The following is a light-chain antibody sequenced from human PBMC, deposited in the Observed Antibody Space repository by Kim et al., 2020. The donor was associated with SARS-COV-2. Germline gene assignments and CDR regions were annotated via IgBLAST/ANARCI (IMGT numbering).Light chain of an antibody. CDR3: NSRDSNDNGV. J-gene: IGLJ2*01. CDR1: SLRSYY. V-gene: IGLV3-19*01. CDR2: GKN. Sequence: SSELTQDPAVSVALGQTVRITCQGDSLRSYYATWYQQKPGQAPILVIYGKNNRPSGIPDRFSGSSSGNTASLTITATQAGDEADYYCNSRDSNDNGVFGGGTQRTVL.